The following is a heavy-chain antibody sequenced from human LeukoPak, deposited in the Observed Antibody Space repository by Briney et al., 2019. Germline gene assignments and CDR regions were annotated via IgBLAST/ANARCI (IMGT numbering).Heavy chain of an antibody. CDR2: INPNSGGT. CDR3: ARATITGTSRGRFDP. D-gene: IGHD1-7*01. V-gene: IGHV1-2*02. CDR1: GYTFTGYY. Sequence: ASVKVSCKASGYTFTGYYMXXXXQAPXQGXEWXGWINPNSGGTNYAQKFQGRVTMTRDTSIRTAYMELSRLRSDDTAVYYCARATITGTSRGRFDPWGQGTLVTVSS. J-gene: IGHJ5*02.